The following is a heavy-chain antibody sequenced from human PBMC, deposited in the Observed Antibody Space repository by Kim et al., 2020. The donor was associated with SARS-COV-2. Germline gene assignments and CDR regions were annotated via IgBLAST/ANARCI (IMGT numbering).Heavy chain of an antibody. CDR3: ARLTYYYDSSGSSGY. CDR1: GFTFSSYS. Sequence: GGSLRLSCAASGFTFSSYSMNWVRQAPGKGLEWVSSISSSSSYIYYADSVKGRFTISRDNAKNSLYLQMNSLRAEDTAVYYCARLTYYYDSSGSSGYWGQGTLVTVSP. D-gene: IGHD3-22*01. V-gene: IGHV3-21*01. CDR2: ISSSSSYI. J-gene: IGHJ4*02.